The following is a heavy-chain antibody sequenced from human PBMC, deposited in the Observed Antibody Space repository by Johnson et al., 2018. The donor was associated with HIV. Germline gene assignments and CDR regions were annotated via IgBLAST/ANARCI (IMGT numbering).Heavy chain of an antibody. CDR2: IKQDGSEK. CDR3: ARDTSGDGRSFDI. V-gene: IGHV3-7*05. CDR1: GFRFSSYW. D-gene: IGHD3-10*01. J-gene: IGHJ3*02. Sequence: EVQLVESGGGLVQPGGSLRLSCAASGFRFSSYWMSWVRQAPGKGLEWVANIKQDGSEKYYVESVKGRFSISRDNAKNSLDRHMNSLRAEDTAVYYGARDTSGDGRSFDIWGQGTMVTVSS.